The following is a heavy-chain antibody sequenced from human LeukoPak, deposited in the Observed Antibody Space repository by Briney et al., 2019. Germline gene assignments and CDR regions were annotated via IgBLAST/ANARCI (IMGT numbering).Heavy chain of an antibody. CDR2: INPNSGGT. CDR3: ARVAGGDWYYFDF. CDR1: GYTFTGYF. Sequence: ASVKVSCKASGYTFTGYFMHWVRQAPGQGLEWMGWINPNSGGTNYAQKFQGRVTMTRDTSISTAYMELSSLRSDDTAVYYCARVAGGDWYYFDFWGQGTLVAVSS. J-gene: IGHJ4*02. D-gene: IGHD2-21*02. V-gene: IGHV1-2*02.